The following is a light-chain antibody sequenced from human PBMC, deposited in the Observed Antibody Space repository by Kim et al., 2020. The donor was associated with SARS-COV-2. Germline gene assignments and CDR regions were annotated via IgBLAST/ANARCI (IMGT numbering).Light chain of an antibody. J-gene: IGLJ2*01. CDR3: HVWDTSSDHGV. V-gene: IGLV3-21*04. CDR1: RVGGKN. CDR2: NDN. Sequence: SYELTQPPSVSVAPGRTATITCGGNRVGGKNVQWYQQKPGQTPVVIIYNDNDRPSGIPERFSGSNSGDTATLTISRVEAGDEADYYCHVWDTSSDHGVFGGGTQLTVL.